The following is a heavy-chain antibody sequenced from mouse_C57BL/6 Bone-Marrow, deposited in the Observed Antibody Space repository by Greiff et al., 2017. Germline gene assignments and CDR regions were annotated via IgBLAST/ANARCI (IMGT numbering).Heavy chain of an antibody. CDR2: INPYNGGT. CDR3: ARRYYYGSSGDY. CDR1: GYTFTDYY. Sequence: VQQSGPVLVKPGASVKMSCKASGYTFTDYYMNWVKQSHGKSLEWIGVINPYNGGTSYNQKFKGKATLTVDKSSSTAYMELNSLTSEDSAVYYCARRYYYGSSGDYWGQGTTLTVSS. V-gene: IGHV1-19*01. J-gene: IGHJ2*01. D-gene: IGHD1-1*01.